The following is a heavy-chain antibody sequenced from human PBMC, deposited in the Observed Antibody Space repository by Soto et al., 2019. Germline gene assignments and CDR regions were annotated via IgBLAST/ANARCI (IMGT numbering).Heavy chain of an antibody. V-gene: IGHV1-18*04. CDR1: GYPFTSYG. CDR2: INPYNGNT. D-gene: IGHD1-1*01. J-gene: IGHJ4*02. Sequence: QVQLVQSGGEVKRPGASVKVSCKASGYPFTSYGISWVRQAPGQGLEWMGWINPYNGNTKYAQKFQGRVTMTTDTSTTTAYMELRSLSHDDTAVYYCARNLASVHDYWGQGSLVTVPS. CDR3: ARNLASVHDY.